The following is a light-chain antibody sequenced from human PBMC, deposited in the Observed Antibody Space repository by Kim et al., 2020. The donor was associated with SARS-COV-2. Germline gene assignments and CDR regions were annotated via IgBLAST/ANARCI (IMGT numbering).Light chain of an antibody. CDR3: NSRDSSGNHYV. CDR1: SLRSYY. V-gene: IGLV3-19*01. Sequence: LGQTVRITSQGDSLRSYYASWYQHKPGQAPVLVIYGKNKRPSGIPDRFSGSSSGNTASLTITGAQAEDEADYYCNSRDSSGNHYVFGTGTKVTVL. CDR2: GKN. J-gene: IGLJ1*01.